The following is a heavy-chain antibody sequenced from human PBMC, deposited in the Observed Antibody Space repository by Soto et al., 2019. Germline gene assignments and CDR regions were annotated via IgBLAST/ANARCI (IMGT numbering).Heavy chain of an antibody. CDR3: ARDPSGYYGMDG. V-gene: IGHV1-3*01. Sequence: QVQLVQSGAEVKKPGASVKVSCKASGYTFTSYAMHWVRQAPGQRLEWMGWINAGNGNTKYSQKFQGRVTITRDTSASTAYMELSSLRSEDTAVYYCARDPSGYYGMDGWGHWTTVTVSS. D-gene: IGHD3-10*01. CDR1: GYTFTSYA. CDR2: INAGNGNT. J-gene: IGHJ6*02.